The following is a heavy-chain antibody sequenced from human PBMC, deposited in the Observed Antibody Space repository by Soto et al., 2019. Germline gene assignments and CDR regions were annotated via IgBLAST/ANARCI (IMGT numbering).Heavy chain of an antibody. CDR1: GFTFSYYA. V-gene: IGHV3-30-3*01. CDR3: ARDVEAVGSHRQEPFDY. D-gene: IGHD3-16*02. J-gene: IGHJ4*02. Sequence: QVQLVESGGGVVQPGRSLRLSCAASGFTFSYYAMHWVRQAPGKGLEWVAVMAYDGTNKYYADSVKGRFTISRDNSKNTLYLQMNSLKTDDTAVYYCARDVEAVGSHRQEPFDYWGQGTLVTVSS. CDR2: MAYDGTNK.